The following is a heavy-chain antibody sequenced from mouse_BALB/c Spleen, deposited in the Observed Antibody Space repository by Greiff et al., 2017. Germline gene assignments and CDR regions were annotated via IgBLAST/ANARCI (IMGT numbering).Heavy chain of an antibody. CDR2: IYPSDSYT. CDR3: YYDYDGFAY. V-gene: IGHV1-69*02. CDR1: GYTFTSYW. D-gene: IGHD2-4*01. Sequence: QVQLQQPGAELVRPGASVKLSCKASGYTFTSYWINWVKQRPGQGLEWIGNIYPSDSYTNYNQKFKDKATLTVDKSSSTAYMQLSSPTSEDSAVYYCYYDYDGFAYWGQGTLVTVSA. J-gene: IGHJ3*01.